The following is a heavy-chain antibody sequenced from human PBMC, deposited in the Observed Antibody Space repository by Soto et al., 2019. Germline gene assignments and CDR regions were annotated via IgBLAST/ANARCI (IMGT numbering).Heavy chain of an antibody. V-gene: IGHV5-51*01. D-gene: IGHD3-9*01. CDR2: IYPGDSDT. Sequence: PGESLKISCKGSGYSLTNYWIGWVRQMPGKGLEWMGIIYPGDSDTRYSPSFQGQVTISVDRSISTAYLQWSSLKASDTAIYYCARQVRYYDILTGRISFDYWGQGTLVTVSS. CDR3: ARQVRYYDILTGRISFDY. CDR1: GYSLTNYW. J-gene: IGHJ4*02.